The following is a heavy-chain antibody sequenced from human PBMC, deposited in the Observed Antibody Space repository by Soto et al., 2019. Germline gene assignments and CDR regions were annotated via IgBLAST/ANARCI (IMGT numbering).Heavy chain of an antibody. CDR3: ARDLVLPAANPEIWFDP. J-gene: IGHJ5*02. CDR2: ISAYNGNT. D-gene: IGHD2-2*01. V-gene: IGHV1-18*04. CDR1: GYTFTSYG. Sequence: GASVKVSFKASGYTFTSYGISWARQAPGQGLEWMGWISAYNGNTNYAQKLQGRVTMTTDTSTSTAYMELRSLRSDDTAVYYCARDLVLPAANPEIWFDPWGQGTLVTVS.